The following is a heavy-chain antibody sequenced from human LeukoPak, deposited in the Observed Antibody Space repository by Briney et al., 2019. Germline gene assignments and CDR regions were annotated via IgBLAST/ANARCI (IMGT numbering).Heavy chain of an antibody. CDR3: ARVILEPLGSYYYGMDV. D-gene: IGHD3-3*01. CDR1: VGSISSYY. V-gene: IGHV4-59*01. J-gene: IGHJ6*02. CDR2: IYYSGST. Sequence: SETLSLTCTVSVGSISSYYWSWIRQPPGKGLEWIGYIYYSGSTNYNPSLKSRVTISVDTSKNQFSLKLSSVTAADTAVYYCARVILEPLGSYYYGMDVWGQGTTVTVSS.